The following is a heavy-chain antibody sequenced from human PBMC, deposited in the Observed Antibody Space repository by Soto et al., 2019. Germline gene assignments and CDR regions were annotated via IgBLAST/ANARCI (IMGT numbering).Heavy chain of an antibody. V-gene: IGHV1-18*01. Sequence: QVQLVQSGAEVKKPGASVKVSCKASGYTFTSYGISWVRQAPGQGLEWMGWISAYNGNTNYAQKLQGRVTMTTDTSTSTAYMELRSLRSDVTAVYYCARGYYYDSSGSQQARAFDIWGQGTMVTVSS. J-gene: IGHJ3*02. CDR1: GYTFTSYG. D-gene: IGHD3-22*01. CDR3: ARGYYYDSSGSQQARAFDI. CDR2: ISAYNGNT.